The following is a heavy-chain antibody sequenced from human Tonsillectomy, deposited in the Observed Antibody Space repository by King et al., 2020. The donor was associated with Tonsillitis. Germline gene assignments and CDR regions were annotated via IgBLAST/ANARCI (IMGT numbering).Heavy chain of an antibody. CDR1: GFTFSSYS. Sequence: VQLVESGGGLVKPGGSLRLSCAASGFTFSSYSMNWVRQAPGKGLEWVSSISSSSSYIYYADSVKGRFTISRDNAKNSLYLQMNSLRAEDTAVDYCESDGVATMGLDDWGQGTLVTVSS. J-gene: IGHJ4*02. V-gene: IGHV3-21*01. CDR3: ESDGVATMGLDD. CDR2: ISSSSSYI. D-gene: IGHD5-24*01.